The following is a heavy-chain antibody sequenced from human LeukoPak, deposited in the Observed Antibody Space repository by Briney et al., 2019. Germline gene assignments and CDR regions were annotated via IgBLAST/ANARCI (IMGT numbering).Heavy chain of an antibody. Sequence: GESLKISCKGSGYSFTSYWIGWVRPLPGKGLEWMGIIYPGDSDTRYSPSFQGQVTISADKSISTAYLQWSSLKASDTAMYYCARRSYGSGSYYPNYYFDYWGQGTLVTVSS. V-gene: IGHV5-51*01. D-gene: IGHD3-10*01. J-gene: IGHJ4*02. CDR3: ARRSYGSGSYYPNYYFDY. CDR2: IYPGDSDT. CDR1: GYSFTSYW.